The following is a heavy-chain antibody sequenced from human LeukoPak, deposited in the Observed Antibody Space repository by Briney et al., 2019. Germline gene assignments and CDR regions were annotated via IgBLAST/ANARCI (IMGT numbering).Heavy chain of an antibody. D-gene: IGHD3-3*01. CDR3: ARSEWLPRD. V-gene: IGHV3-74*01. CDR1: GFTFSNYW. J-gene: IGHJ4*02. CDR2: LNSDGSST. Sequence: PGGSLRLSCAASGFTFSNYWMHWVRQAPGKGLVWGSRLNSDGSSTNYADSVKGRFTISRDNAKNTLYLQMNSLRAEDTAVYYCARSEWLPRDWGQGTLVTVSA.